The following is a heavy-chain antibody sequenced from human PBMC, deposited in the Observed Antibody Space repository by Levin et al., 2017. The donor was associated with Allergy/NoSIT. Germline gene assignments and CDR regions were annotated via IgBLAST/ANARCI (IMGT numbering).Heavy chain of an antibody. Sequence: KISCKASGGTFSSYAISWVRQAPGQGLEWMGEIIPIFKTTNYAQKFQGRVTITADESTSTAYMELSSLRSDDTAVYYCARSQYSSSPAYYYYGLDVWGLGTTVTVSS. CDR2: IIPIFKTT. V-gene: IGHV1-69*01. CDR3: ARSQYSSSPAYYYYGLDV. D-gene: IGHD6-6*01. J-gene: IGHJ6*02. CDR1: GGTFSSYA.